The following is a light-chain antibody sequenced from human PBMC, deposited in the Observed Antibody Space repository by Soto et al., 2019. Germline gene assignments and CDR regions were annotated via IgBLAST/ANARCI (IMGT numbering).Light chain of an antibody. CDR2: GAS. V-gene: IGKV3-20*01. J-gene: IGKJ1*01. Sequence: EIVLTQSPGTLSLSPGERATLSCRASQSVSSSYFAWYQQRFGQAPRLLICGASSRATGIPDRFSGSGSGTDFTLTISRLEPEDFAVYYCQQYGSSSWTFGQGTKVEIK. CDR3: QQYGSSSWT. CDR1: QSVSSSY.